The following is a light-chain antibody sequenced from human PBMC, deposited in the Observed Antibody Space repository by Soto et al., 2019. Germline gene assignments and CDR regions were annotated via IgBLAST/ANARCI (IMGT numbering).Light chain of an antibody. CDR2: KAS. V-gene: IGKV1-5*03. Sequence: DIQMTQSPSTLSGSVGDRVTITCRASQTISSWLAWYQQKPGKAPKLLIYKASTLKSGVPSRFSGSGSGTEFTLTISSLQPDDFATYYCQQYNSISLLTFGGGTKVDIK. J-gene: IGKJ4*01. CDR1: QTISSW. CDR3: QQYNSISLLT.